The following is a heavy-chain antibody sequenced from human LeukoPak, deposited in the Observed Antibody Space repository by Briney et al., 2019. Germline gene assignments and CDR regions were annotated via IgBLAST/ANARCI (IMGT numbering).Heavy chain of an antibody. J-gene: IGHJ5*02. V-gene: IGHV4-34*01. CDR3: ARGRTYYYGSGSRNWFDP. CDR1: GGSFSGYY. Sequence: SETLSLTCAVYGGSFSGYYWSWIRQPPGKGLEWIGEINHSGSNNYNPSLKSRVTISVDTSKNQFSLKLSSVTAADTAVYYCARGRTYYYGSGSRNWFDPWGQGTLVTVSS. D-gene: IGHD3-10*01. CDR2: INHSGSN.